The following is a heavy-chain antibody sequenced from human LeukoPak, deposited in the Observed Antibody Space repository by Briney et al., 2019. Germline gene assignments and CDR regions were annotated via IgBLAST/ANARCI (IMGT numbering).Heavy chain of an antibody. Sequence: PSETLSLTRAVYGGSFSGYYWSWIRQPPGKGLEWIGEINHSGSTNYNPSLKSRVTISVDTSKNQFSLKLSSVTAADTAVYYCARGHPMTGIAAAANWFDPWGQGTLVTVSS. CDR2: INHSGST. CDR3: ARGHPMTGIAAAANWFDP. CDR1: GGSFSGYY. J-gene: IGHJ5*02. V-gene: IGHV4-34*01. D-gene: IGHD6-13*01.